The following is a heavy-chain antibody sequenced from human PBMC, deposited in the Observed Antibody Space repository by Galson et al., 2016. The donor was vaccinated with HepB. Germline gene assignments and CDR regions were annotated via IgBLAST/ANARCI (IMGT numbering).Heavy chain of an antibody. CDR1: GFSIRSNGVG. J-gene: IGHJ4*02. D-gene: IGHD1-26*01. Sequence: PALVKPTQTLTLTCSLSGFSIRSNGVGVGWIRQPPGQAPEWLALIYWDEDKRYSPALKNRLTIAKDTSKNQVVLTLANVQAVDTATYFCARRLVGLSVFDYWGQGKMVTVSS. V-gene: IGHV2-5*02. CDR3: ARRLVGLSVFDY. CDR2: IYWDEDK.